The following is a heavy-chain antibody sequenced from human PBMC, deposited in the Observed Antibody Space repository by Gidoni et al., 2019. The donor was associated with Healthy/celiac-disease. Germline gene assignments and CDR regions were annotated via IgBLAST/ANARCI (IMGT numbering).Heavy chain of an antibody. CDR3: ARALGVSD. CDR2: IKQDGSEK. D-gene: IGHD6-13*01. Sequence: EVQLVESGGGLVQPGGSLRLSCAASGFTFSRYWMSWVRQAPGKGLEWVANIKQDGSEKYYVDSVKGRFTISRDNAKNSLYLQMNSLRAEDTAVYYCARALGVSDWGQGTLVTVSS. V-gene: IGHV3-7*04. J-gene: IGHJ4*02. CDR1: GFTFSRYW.